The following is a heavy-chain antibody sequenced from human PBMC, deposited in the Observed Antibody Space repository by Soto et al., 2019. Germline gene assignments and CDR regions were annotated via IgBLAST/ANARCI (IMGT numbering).Heavy chain of an antibody. J-gene: IGHJ4*02. CDR3: ANALGLYYFDY. CDR1: GDTFTSYA. Sequence: VQLVQSGAEVKKPGASEKVSCKASGDTFTSYAMHWVRQAPGQRLEWMGWINAGNGNTKYSQKFQGRVTITRDTSASTAYMELSSLRSEDTAVYYCANALGLYYFDYWGQGTLVTVSS. CDR2: INAGNGNT. V-gene: IGHV1-3*01. D-gene: IGHD3-16*01.